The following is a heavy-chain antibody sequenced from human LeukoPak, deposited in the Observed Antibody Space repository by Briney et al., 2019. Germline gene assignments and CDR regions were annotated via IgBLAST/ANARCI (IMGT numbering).Heavy chain of an antibody. V-gene: IGHV3-30*18. Sequence: GGSLRLSCAASGFTFSNYDMNWVRQAPGKGLEWVAAIAFDDTDRYYIDSVKGRFTISRDDSKNTLYLHMTSLRAEDTAVYYCTNSDDYGDYWGQGTLVTVPS. CDR1: GFTFSNYD. CDR3: TNSDDYGDY. J-gene: IGHJ4*02. CDR2: IAFDDTDR.